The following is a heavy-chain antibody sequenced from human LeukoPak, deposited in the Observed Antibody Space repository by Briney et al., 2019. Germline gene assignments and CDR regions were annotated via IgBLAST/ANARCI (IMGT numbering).Heavy chain of an antibody. CDR3: AREYWGYDY. CDR1: GFTFSSYG. V-gene: IGHV3-33*01. J-gene: IGHJ4*02. D-gene: IGHD2-15*01. CDR2: IWNDGSNK. Sequence: GGSLRLSCAASGFTFSSYGMHWVRQGPGKGLEWVAVIWNDGSNKYYADSVKGRFTISRDNSKNTLYLQMNSLRAGDTAVYYCAREYWGYDYWGQGTLVTVSS.